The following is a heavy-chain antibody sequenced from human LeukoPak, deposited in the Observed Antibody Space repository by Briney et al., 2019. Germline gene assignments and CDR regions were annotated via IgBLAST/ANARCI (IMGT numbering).Heavy chain of an antibody. Sequence: GGSLRLSCAASGLTFSSYSMNWVRQAPGKGLEWVSSISSSSSYKYYADSVKGRFTISRDNAKNSLYLQMNGLRAEDTAVYYCARGGIAANTDLHKWGQGTLVTVSS. J-gene: IGHJ4*02. D-gene: IGHD6-25*01. CDR2: ISSSSSYK. V-gene: IGHV3-21*01. CDR1: GLTFSSYS. CDR3: ARGGIAANTDLHK.